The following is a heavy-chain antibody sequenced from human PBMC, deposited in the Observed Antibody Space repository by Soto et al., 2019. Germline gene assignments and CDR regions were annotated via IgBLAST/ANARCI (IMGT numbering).Heavy chain of an antibody. V-gene: IGHV1-69*13. D-gene: IGHD5-18*01. CDR1: GGTFSSYA. J-gene: IGHJ6*02. Sequence: SVKVTFKASGGTFSSYAISWLRQAPGQGREWMGGLIPIFGTANYAQKFQGRVTITADESTSTAYMELSSLRSEDTAVYYCARAPFADTAMDYYYYYGMDVWGQGTKVTVSS. CDR2: LIPIFGTA. CDR3: ARAPFADTAMDYYYYYGMDV.